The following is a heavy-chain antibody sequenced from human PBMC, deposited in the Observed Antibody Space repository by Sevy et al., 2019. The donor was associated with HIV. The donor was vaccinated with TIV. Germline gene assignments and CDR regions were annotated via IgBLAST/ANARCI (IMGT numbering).Heavy chain of an antibody. V-gene: IGHV4-59*01. D-gene: IGHD2-2*01. J-gene: IGHJ4*02. CDR2: ISYSGST. CDR3: ACQMQYAGHFDY. CDR1: GGSFNNDY. Sequence: SETLSLTCTVSGGSFNNDYWSWIRQPPGKGLEWIGYISYSGSTIYNPSPRSRVTISEDTSRNQFSLRLSSVTAADTAVYYCACQMQYAGHFDYCGQGTLVTVSS.